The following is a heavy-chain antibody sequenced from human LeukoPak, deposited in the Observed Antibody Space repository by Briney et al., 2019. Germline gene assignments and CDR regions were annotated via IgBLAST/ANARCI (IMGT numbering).Heavy chain of an antibody. CDR1: GFTFSSSA. CDR2: VSTTGSDT. J-gene: IGHJ4*02. D-gene: IGHD5-24*01. CDR3: ARGRDGYPYNF. Sequence: GGSLRLSCAASGFTFSSSAMSWVRQAPGKGLEWVSSVSTTGSDTYYADSVKGRFTISRDSSKNSVYLQMNSLRPEDTAIYYCARGRDGYPYNFWGQGTLVTVSS. V-gene: IGHV3-21*01.